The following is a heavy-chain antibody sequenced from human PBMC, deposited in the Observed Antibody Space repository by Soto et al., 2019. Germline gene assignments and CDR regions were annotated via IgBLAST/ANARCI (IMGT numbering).Heavy chain of an antibody. V-gene: IGHV5-51*01. Sequence: GESLKISCRGSGYSFTSYWIGWVRQMPGKGLEWMGIIYPGDSDTRYSPSFQGQVTISADKSISTAYLQWSSLKASDTAMYYCASSTSIAARPGGLDAFDIWGQGTMVTVSS. CDR1: GYSFTSYW. D-gene: IGHD6-6*01. J-gene: IGHJ3*02. CDR2: IYPGDSDT. CDR3: ASSTSIAARPGGLDAFDI.